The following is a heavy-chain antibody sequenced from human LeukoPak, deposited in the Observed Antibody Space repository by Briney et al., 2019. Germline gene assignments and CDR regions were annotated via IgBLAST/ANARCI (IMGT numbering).Heavy chain of an antibody. D-gene: IGHD6-6*01. V-gene: IGHV4-4*09. CDR3: ARTYSSSPNYFDY. J-gene: IGHJ4*02. Sequence: PSETLSLTCTVSGGSISSYYWSWIRQPPGKGLEWIGYIYTSGSTNYNPSLKSRVTISVDTSKNQFSQKLSSVTAADTAVYYCARTYSSSPNYFDYWGQGTLVTVSS. CDR1: GGSISSYY. CDR2: IYTSGST.